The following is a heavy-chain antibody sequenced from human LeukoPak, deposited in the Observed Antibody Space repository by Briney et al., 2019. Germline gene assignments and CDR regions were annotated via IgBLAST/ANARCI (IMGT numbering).Heavy chain of an antibody. CDR2: IYHSGST. V-gene: IGHV4-30-2*01. CDR3: ASYGASGAFDI. Sequence: SETLSLTCAVSGGSISSGGYSWSWIRQPPGKGLEWIGYIYHSGSTYYNPSLKSRVTISVDRSKNQFSLKLSPVTAADTAVYYCASYGASGAFDIWGQGTMVTVSS. D-gene: IGHD4-17*01. CDR1: GGSISSGGYS. J-gene: IGHJ3*02.